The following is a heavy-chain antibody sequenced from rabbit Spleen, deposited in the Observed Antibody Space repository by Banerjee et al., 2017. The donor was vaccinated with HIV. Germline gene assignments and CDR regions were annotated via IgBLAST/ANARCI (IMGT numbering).Heavy chain of an antibody. J-gene: IGHJ4*01. V-gene: IGHV1S40*01. CDR3: ARGSAAMTMVITGYYLSL. Sequence: QPLEESGGGLDKPGGTLTLTCTASGFSFSTDYYMCWVRQAPGKGLECIACFYGGVIGSTWYASWAKGRFTISKTSSTTVTLQMTSLTAADTATYFCARGSAAMTMVITGYYLSLWGQGTLVTVS. CDR2: FYGGVIGST. D-gene: IGHD2-1*01. CDR1: GFSFSTDYY.